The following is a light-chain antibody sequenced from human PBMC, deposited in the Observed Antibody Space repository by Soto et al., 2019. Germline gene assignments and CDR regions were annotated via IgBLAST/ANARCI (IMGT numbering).Light chain of an antibody. Sequence: EIVLTQSPGTLSLSPGERATLSCRASQSVSSNYLAWYQQQPGQAPRLLLHGASSRATGIPDRFSGSGSGTDFTLTISRLEPEDFAVYYCQQYGTSRAFGQGTKVEIK. V-gene: IGKV3-20*01. J-gene: IGKJ1*01. CDR3: QQYGTSRA. CDR2: GAS. CDR1: QSVSSNY.